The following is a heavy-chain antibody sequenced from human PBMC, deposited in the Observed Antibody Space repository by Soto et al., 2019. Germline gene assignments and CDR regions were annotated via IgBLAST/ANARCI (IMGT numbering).Heavy chain of an antibody. CDR3: VRGGIVGVDSPFDY. J-gene: IGHJ4*02. V-gene: IGHV1-2*02. CDR2: INPFGGAT. D-gene: IGHD1-26*01. CDR1: GYTFTDYY. Sequence: ASVKVSCKASGYTFTDYYVHWVRQAPGQGLEWVGCINPFGGATKYEEQFQGRVTMTWDTSISTAYMDLSTLRSDDTAVYYCVRGGIVGVDSPFDYWGQGTLVTVSS.